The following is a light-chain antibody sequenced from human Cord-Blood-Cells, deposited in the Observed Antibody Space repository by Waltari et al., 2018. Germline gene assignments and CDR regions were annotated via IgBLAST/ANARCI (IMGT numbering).Light chain of an antibody. J-gene: IGKJ1*01. CDR2: AAS. CDR3: QQSYSTPWT. CDR1: QSISSY. Sequence: DIQMTQSPSSLSASVGDRVTITCRTSQSISSYLNCYQQKPGKAPNLLIYAASSLQSWVPSRFSGSGSGTDFTLTISSLQPEDFATYYCQQSYSTPWTFGQGTKVEIK. V-gene: IGKV1-39*01.